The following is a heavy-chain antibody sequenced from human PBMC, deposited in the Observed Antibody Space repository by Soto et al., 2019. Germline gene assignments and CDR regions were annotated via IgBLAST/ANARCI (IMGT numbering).Heavy chain of an antibody. J-gene: IGHJ3*01. CDR2: IYPGDSDT. CDR3: ATSLLYFMIVVHPGAFDF. CDR1: GYSFTGFW. D-gene: IGHD3-22*01. V-gene: IGHV5-51*07. Sequence: GESLKISCKGSGYSFTGFWIGWVHQMPGKGLELMGIIYPGDSDTTYSPSFQGQVTISVDKSIRTAYLQWSSLKASDTAMYYCATSLLYFMIVVHPGAFDFWGQGTMVTVSS.